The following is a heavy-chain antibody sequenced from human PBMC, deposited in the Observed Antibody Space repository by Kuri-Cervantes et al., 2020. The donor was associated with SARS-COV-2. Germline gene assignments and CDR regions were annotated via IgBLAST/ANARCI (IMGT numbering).Heavy chain of an antibody. Sequence: ASVKVSCKASGYTFTSYGISWVRQAPGQGLEWMGWISAYNGNTNYAQKLQGRVTITADESTSTAYMELRSLRSDGTAVYYCARVGLYADASDIWGQGTMVTVSS. CDR2: ISAYNGNT. J-gene: IGHJ3*02. CDR3: ARVGLYADASDI. D-gene: IGHD5/OR15-5a*01. CDR1: GYTFTSYG. V-gene: IGHV1-18*04.